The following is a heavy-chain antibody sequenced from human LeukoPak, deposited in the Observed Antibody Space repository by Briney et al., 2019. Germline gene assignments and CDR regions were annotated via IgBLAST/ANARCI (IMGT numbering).Heavy chain of an antibody. J-gene: IGHJ4*02. D-gene: IGHD5-12*01. CDR1: GFTLRNDW. Sequence: GGSLRLSCAVSGFTLRNDWATWVRPTPGEGLEFVANINRDGSVKNYVASVKGRFTISRDNAKNSLYLQMSSLRVDDTAIYYCARDPGYSSFHYWGQGTLVTVPS. V-gene: IGHV3-7*01. CDR3: ARDPGYSSFHY. CDR2: INRDGSVK.